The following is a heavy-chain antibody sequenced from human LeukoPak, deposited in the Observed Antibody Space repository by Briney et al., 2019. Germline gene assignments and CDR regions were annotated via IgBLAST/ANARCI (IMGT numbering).Heavy chain of an antibody. V-gene: IGHV3-30*04. D-gene: IGHD2-21*01. CDR1: GFTFSSYA. CDR3: ARGRSNSGVNWYLDL. CDR2: ISYDGSNK. Sequence: GGSLRLSCAASGFTFSSYAMHWVRQAPGKGLEWVAVISYDGSNKYYADSVKGRFTISRDNSKNTLYLQMNSLRAEDTAVYYCARGRSNSGVNWYLDLWGRGTLVTVSS. J-gene: IGHJ2*01.